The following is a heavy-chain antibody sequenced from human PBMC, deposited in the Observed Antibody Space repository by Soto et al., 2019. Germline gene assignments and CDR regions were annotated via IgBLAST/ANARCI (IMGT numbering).Heavy chain of an antibody. CDR2: IYYSGST. CDR1: GGSISSYY. J-gene: IGHJ6*02. CDR3: ARSRGLLRLGELSSYYYYYCMDV. V-gene: IGHV4-59*12. D-gene: IGHD3-16*02. Sequence: PSETLSLTCTVSGGSISSYYWSWIRQPPGKGLEWIGYIYYSGSTNYNPSLKSRVTISVDTSRNQFSLKLSSVTAADTAVYYCARSRGLLRLGELSSYYYYYCMDVWGQGTTVTVSS.